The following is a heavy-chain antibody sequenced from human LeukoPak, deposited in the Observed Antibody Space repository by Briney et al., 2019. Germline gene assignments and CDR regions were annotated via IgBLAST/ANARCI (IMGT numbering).Heavy chain of an antibody. CDR1: GFTFSSYG. J-gene: IGHJ5*02. Sequence: GGSLRLSCAASGFTFSSYGMSWVRQAPGKGLEWVSGISSSGGSTYYADSVKGRFTISRDKSKNMLYLQMNSLRAEDTAVYYCAKESTVTPGNVNWFDPWGQGTLVTVSS. D-gene: IGHD4-17*01. V-gene: IGHV3-23*01. CDR2: ISSSGGST. CDR3: AKESTVTPGNVNWFDP.